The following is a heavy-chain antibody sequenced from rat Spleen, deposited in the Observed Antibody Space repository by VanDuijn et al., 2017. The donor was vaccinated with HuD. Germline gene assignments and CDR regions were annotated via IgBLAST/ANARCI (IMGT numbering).Heavy chain of an antibody. CDR3: TRVLGGTTYWYFDF. CDR1: GFTFNNYW. J-gene: IGHJ1*01. Sequence: EVQLVESDGGLVQPGRSLKLSCVASGFTFNNYWMSWIRQAPGKGLEWVASITNTGGSIYYPDSVKGRFTISRDNAQNTLYLQMNSLRSEDTATYYCTRVLGGTTYWYFDFWGPGTMVTVSS. D-gene: IGHD1-10*01. V-gene: IGHV5-31*01. CDR2: ITNTGGSI.